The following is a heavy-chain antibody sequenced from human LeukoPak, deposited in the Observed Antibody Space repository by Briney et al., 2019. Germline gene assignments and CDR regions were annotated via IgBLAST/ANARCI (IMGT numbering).Heavy chain of an antibody. J-gene: IGHJ4*02. D-gene: IGHD4-17*01. CDR2: INPNSGGT. CDR3: ARDYTVTPRRYFDY. CDR1: GYTFTGYY. V-gene: IGHV1-2*02. Sequence: ASVKVSCKASGYTFTGYYMHWVRQAPGQGLEWIGWINPNSGGTNYAQKFQGRVTMTRDTSISTAYMELSRLRSDDTAVYYCARDYTVTPRRYFDYWGQGTLVTVSS.